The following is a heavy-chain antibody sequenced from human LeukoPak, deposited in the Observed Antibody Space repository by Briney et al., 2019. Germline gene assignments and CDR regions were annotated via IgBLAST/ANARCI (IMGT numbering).Heavy chain of an antibody. CDR3: ARDLYVAGAGSNY. V-gene: IGHV3-30*05. Sequence: GGSLRLFCAASGFIFSSHDMHGVRQAPGKGLEGVTIISYDGGNKDYADSVRGRLTIPRDNPKNSLYLQMDSQRAEGMAVYYCARDLYVAGAGSNYWGEGSLVGVSS. CDR2: ISYDGGNK. CDR1: GFIFSSHD. J-gene: IGHJ4*02. D-gene: IGHD6-13*01.